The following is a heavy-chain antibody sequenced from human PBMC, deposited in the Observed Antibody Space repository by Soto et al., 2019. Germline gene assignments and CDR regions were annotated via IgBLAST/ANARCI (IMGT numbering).Heavy chain of an antibody. CDR2: IRTKGARYTT. CDR3: ARSKGGSDDY. CDR1: GFSLSGHY. V-gene: IGHV3-72*01. J-gene: IGHJ4*02. Sequence: GGSLRLSCAASGFSLSGHYMDWVRQAPGKGLEWVGRIRTKGARYTTEYAASVKGRFTISRDDSKNSLYLQMNSLKPEDTALYYCARSKGGSDDYWGQGTLVTVSS. D-gene: IGHD5-12*01.